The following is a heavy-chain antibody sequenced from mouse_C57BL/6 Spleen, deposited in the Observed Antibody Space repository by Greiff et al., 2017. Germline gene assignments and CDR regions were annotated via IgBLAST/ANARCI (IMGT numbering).Heavy chain of an antibody. D-gene: IGHD4-1*01. J-gene: IGHJ1*03. V-gene: IGHV1-62-2*01. Sequence: QVQLQQSGAELVKPGASVKLSCKASGYTFTEYTIHWVKQRSGQGLEWIGWFYPGSGSIKYNEKFKDKATSTADKSSSTVYMELSRMTTEDSAVYFCARHEDRKEKRLGPYWYIDVWGTGTTVTVSS. CDR1: GYTFTEYT. CDR2: FYPGSGSI. CDR3: ARHEDRKEKRLGPYWYIDV.